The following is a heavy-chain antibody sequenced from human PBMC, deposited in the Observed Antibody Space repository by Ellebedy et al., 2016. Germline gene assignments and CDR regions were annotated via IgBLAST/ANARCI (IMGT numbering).Heavy chain of an antibody. D-gene: IGHD3-10*01. V-gene: IGHV4-31*03. CDR2: IYYSGST. CDR1: GGSISSGGYY. CDR3: ARDGGGEITYYYGSGRRRGMDV. J-gene: IGHJ6*02. Sequence: SETLSLTCTVSGGSISSGGYYWSWIRQHPGKGLEWIGYIYYSGSTYYNPSLKSRVTISVDTSKNQFSLKLSSVTAADTAVYYCARDGGGEITYYYGSGRRRGMDVWGQGTTVTVSS.